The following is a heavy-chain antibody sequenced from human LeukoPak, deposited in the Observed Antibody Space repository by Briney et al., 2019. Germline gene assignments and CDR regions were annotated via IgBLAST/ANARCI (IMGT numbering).Heavy chain of an antibody. CDR2: INPNSGGT. V-gene: IGHV1-2*02. D-gene: IGHD3/OR15-3a*01. J-gene: IGHJ6*03. Sequence: GASVTVSCKASGYTFTGYYMHWVRQAPGQGLEWMGWINPNSGGTNYAQKFQGRVTMTRDTSISTAYMELSRLRSDDTAVYYCAREGLGRYYYYMDVWGKGTTVTVSS. CDR3: AREGLGRYYYYMDV. CDR1: GYTFTGYY.